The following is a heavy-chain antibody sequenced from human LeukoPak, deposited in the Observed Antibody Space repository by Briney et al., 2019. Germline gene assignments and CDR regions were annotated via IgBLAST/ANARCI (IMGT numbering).Heavy chain of an antibody. CDR1: GGSFSGYY. J-gene: IGHJ4*02. V-gene: IGHV4-34*01. Sequence: PSETLSLTCAVYGGSFSGYYWSWIRQPPGKGLEWIGEINHSGSTNYNPSLKSRVTISVDTSKNQFSLKLSSVTAADTAVYYCARIWGFTGYHFDYWGQGTLVTVSS. CDR3: ARIWGFTGYHFDY. CDR2: INHSGST. D-gene: IGHD7-27*01.